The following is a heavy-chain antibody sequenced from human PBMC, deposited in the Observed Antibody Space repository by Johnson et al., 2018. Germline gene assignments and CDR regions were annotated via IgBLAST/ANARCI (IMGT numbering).Heavy chain of an antibody. V-gene: IGHV3-66*01. CDR2: IYICGSP. CDR1: GFTVSSNY. Sequence: VQLVQSGGGLVQPGRSLRLSCAASGFTVSSNYMSWVRQAPGKGLEWVSFIYICGSPYYADSVKGRFTISRDNSKNPLYLQMNSLRVEDTAVYYCAGEQWDFSYRGLDVWGQGTTVTVSS. CDR3: AGEQWDFSYRGLDV. D-gene: IGHD6-19*01. J-gene: IGHJ6*02.